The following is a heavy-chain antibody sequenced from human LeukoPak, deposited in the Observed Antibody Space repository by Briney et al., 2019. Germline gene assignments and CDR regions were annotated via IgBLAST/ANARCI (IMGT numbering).Heavy chain of an antibody. D-gene: IGHD6-13*01. CDR2: IYHSGST. V-gene: IGHV4-59*01. CDR3: ATGYSSTWYYFDY. J-gene: IGHJ4*02. Sequence: KPSETLSLTCTVSGDSISSYYWSWIRQPPGKGLVWIGYIYHSGSTNYNPSLKSRVTISADTSKDQFSLKLASVTAADTAVYYCATGYSSTWYYFDYWGQGTLVTVSS. CDR1: GDSISSYY.